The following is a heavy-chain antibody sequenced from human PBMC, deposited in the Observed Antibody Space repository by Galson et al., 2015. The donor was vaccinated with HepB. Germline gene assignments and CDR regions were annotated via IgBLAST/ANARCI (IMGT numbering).Heavy chain of an antibody. CDR3: ATRVVLKSHAFDI. D-gene: IGHD3-22*01. Sequence: SVKVSCKASGGSFSSFTIQWVRQAPGQGPHWMGGIIPILGTTNYAQKFQGRVTITADDSTSTAYMELSSLRSEDTAVYYCATRVVLKSHAFDIWGQGTMVTVSS. CDR2: IIPILGTT. J-gene: IGHJ3*02. V-gene: IGHV1-69*13. CDR1: GGSFSSFT.